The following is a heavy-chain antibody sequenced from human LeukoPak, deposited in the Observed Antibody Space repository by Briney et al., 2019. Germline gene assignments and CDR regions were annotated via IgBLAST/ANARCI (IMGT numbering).Heavy chain of an antibody. Sequence: GGSLRLSCAASGFTFSSYAMSWVRQAPGKGLEWVSAISGRGGSTYYADSVKGRFTISRDNSKNTLYLQMNSLRAEDTAVYYCAKHSYGYSSYFDYWGQGTLVTVSS. D-gene: IGHD5-18*01. CDR3: AKHSYGYSSYFDY. CDR2: ISGRGGST. CDR1: GFTFSSYA. V-gene: IGHV3-23*01. J-gene: IGHJ4*02.